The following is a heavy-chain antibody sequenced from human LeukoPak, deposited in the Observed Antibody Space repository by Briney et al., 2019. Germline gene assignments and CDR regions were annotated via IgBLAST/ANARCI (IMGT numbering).Heavy chain of an antibody. D-gene: IGHD3-16*01. V-gene: IGHV1-24*01. J-gene: IGHJ6*03. Sequence: ASVKVSCKVSGYTLTELSMHWVRQAPGKGLEWMGGFDPEDGETIYAQKFQGRVTMTEDTSTDTAYMELSSLRSEDTAVYYCAAEADYVQTGYYDYYMDVWGKGTTVTVSS. CDR2: FDPEDGET. CDR1: GYTLTELS. CDR3: AAEADYVQTGYYDYYMDV.